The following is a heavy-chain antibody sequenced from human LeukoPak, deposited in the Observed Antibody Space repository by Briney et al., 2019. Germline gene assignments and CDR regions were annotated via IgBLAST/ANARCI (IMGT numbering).Heavy chain of an antibody. V-gene: IGHV4-4*07. D-gene: IGHD2-15*01. CDR3: ARGVGYCSGGSCHGWFDP. J-gene: IGHJ5*02. CDR1: GGSISGYY. Sequence: SETLSLTCTVSGGSISGYYWSWIRQPAGKGLEWIGRIYTSGSTNYNPSLKSRVTMSVDTSKNQFSLKLSSVTAADTAVYYCARGVGYCSGGSCHGWFDPWGQGTLVTVSS. CDR2: IYTSGST.